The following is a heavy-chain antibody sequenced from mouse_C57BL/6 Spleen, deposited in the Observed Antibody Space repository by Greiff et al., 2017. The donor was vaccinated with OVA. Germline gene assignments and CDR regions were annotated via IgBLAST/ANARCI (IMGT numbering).Heavy chain of an antibody. Sequence: EVQLQQSGPELVKPGASVKMSCKASGYTFTDYNMHWVKQSHGKSLEWIGYINPNNGGTSYNQKFKGKATLTVNKSSSTAYMELRSLTSEDSAVYYCALNDYGSSSAYAMDYWGQGTSVTVSS. J-gene: IGHJ4*01. CDR3: ALNDYGSSSAYAMDY. CDR1: GYTFTDYN. CDR2: INPNNGGT. D-gene: IGHD1-1*01. V-gene: IGHV1-22*01.